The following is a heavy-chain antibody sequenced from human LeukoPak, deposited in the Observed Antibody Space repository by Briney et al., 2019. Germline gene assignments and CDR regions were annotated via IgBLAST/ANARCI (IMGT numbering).Heavy chain of an antibody. Sequence: ASVKVSCTASGYTFTSFGISWVRQVPEQGLEWMGWISTYNGNTNYAQKLQGRVTMTTDTSTSTAYMDLRRLRSDDTAVYYCARDRGGSAWYTTFDYWGQGTLVTVSS. CDR3: ARDRGGSAWYTTFDY. CDR1: GYTFTSFG. D-gene: IGHD6-19*01. J-gene: IGHJ4*02. CDR2: ISTYNGNT. V-gene: IGHV1-18*01.